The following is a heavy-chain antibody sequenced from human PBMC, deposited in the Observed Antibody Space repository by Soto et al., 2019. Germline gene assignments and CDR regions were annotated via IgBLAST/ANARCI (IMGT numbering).Heavy chain of an antibody. J-gene: IGHJ6*02. V-gene: IGHV6-1*01. CDR3: AREGYDFWSGYPPYYYYGMDV. CDR1: GDSVSSNSAA. CDR2: TYYRSKWYN. Sequence: SQNLSLTCAISGDSVSSNSAAWNWIRQSPSRGLEWLGRTYYRSKWYNDYAVSVKSRITINPDTSKNQFSLQLNSVTPEDTAVYYCAREGYDFWSGYPPYYYYGMDVWGQGTTVTVSS. D-gene: IGHD3-3*01.